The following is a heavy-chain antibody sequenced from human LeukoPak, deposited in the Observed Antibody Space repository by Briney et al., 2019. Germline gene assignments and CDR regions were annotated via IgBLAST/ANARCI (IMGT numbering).Heavy chain of an antibody. D-gene: IGHD3-22*01. V-gene: IGHV3-30-3*01. Sequence: GGSLRLSCAASGFTFSSYAMHWVRQAPGKGLEWVAVISYDGSNKYYADSVKGRFTISRDNSKNTLYLQMNSLRAEDTAVYYCARGRYYYDSSGAPEPDYWGQGTLVTVSS. CDR1: GFTFSSYA. CDR3: ARGRYYYDSSGAPEPDY. CDR2: ISYDGSNK. J-gene: IGHJ4*02.